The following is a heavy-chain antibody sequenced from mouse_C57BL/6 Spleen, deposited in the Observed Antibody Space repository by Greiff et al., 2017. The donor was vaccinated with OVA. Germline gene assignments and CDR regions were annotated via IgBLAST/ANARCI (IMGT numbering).Heavy chain of an antibody. J-gene: IGHJ2*01. CDR1: GYSITSGYY. CDR2: ISYDGSN. V-gene: IGHV3-6*01. D-gene: IGHD5-1*01. CDR3: ARGEDLLYYFDY. Sequence: VQLQQSGPGLVKPSQSLSLTCSVTGYSITSGYYWNWIRQFPGNKLEWMGYISYDGSNNYNPSLKNRISITRDTSKNQFFLKLNSVTTEDTATYYCARGEDLLYYFDYWGQGTTLTVSS.